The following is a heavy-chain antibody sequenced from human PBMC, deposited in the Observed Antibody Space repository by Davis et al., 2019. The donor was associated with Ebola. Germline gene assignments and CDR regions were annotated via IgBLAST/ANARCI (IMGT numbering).Heavy chain of an antibody. D-gene: IGHD3-3*01. CDR3: ASGTIFGVVIQGSFNY. CDR2: ISAYNGNT. CDR1: GYTFTSYA. Sequence: ASVKVSCKASGYTFTSYAITWVRQAPGQGLEWMGWISAYNGNTHFAQKFQGRVTMTTDTSTSTAYMELRSLRSDDTAVYYCASGTIFGVVIQGSFNYWGQGTLVTVSS. J-gene: IGHJ4*02. V-gene: IGHV1-18*01.